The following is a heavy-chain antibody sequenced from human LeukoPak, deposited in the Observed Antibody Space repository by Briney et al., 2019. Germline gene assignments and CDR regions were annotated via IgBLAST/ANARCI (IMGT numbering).Heavy chain of an antibody. CDR1: GYSFTSYW. D-gene: IGHD3-9*01. Sequence: GESLKISCKGSGYSFTSYWIGWVRRLPGKGLEWMGIIYPGDSDTRYSPSFQGQVTISADKSISTAYLQWSSLKASDTAMYYCARRYFDWLSNQYYFDYWGQGTLVTVSS. CDR3: ARRYFDWLSNQYYFDY. V-gene: IGHV5-51*01. CDR2: IYPGDSDT. J-gene: IGHJ4*02.